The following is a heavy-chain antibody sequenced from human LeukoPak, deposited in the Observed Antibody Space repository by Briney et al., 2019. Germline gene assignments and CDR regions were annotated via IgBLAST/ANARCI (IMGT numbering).Heavy chain of an antibody. CDR3: ARALGYSYGYAVDY. Sequence: PGGSLRLSCAASGFIFSNYNMNWVRQTPGKGLEWLSYISSSSGTIYYADSVKGRFTISGDNAKNSLYLQMNSLRAEDTAVYYCARALGYSYGYAVDYWGQGTPVTVSS. CDR2: ISSSSGTI. V-gene: IGHV3-48*01. CDR1: GFIFSNYN. J-gene: IGHJ4*02. D-gene: IGHD5-18*01.